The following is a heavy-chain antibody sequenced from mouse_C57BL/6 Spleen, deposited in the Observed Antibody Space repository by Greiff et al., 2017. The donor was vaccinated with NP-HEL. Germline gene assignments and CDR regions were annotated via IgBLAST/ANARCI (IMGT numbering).Heavy chain of an antibody. CDR2: IYPGDGDT. J-gene: IGHJ2*01. Sequence: VQLQQSGPELVKPGASVKISCKASGYAFSSSWMNWVKQRPGKGLEWIGRIYPGDGDTNYNGKFKGKATLTADKSSSTAYMQLSSLTSEDSAVYFCAREGSPYYFDYWGQGTTLTVSS. CDR3: AREGSPYYFDY. CDR1: GYAFSSSW. D-gene: IGHD1-1*02. V-gene: IGHV1-82*01.